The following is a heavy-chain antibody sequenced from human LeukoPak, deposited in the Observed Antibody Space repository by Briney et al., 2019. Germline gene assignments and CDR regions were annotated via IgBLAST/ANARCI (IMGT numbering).Heavy chain of an antibody. CDR2: IYYSGST. J-gene: IGHJ4*02. Sequence: PSETLSLTCTVSGGSISSGGYYWSWIRQHPGKGLEWIGYIYYSGSTYYNPSLKRRFTISVATSKNQFSLKLSSVTAADTAVYYCARERSIVVVPAARERAFDYWGQGTLVTVSS. V-gene: IGHV4-31*03. D-gene: IGHD2-2*01. CDR3: ARERSIVVVPAARERAFDY. CDR1: GGSISSGGYY.